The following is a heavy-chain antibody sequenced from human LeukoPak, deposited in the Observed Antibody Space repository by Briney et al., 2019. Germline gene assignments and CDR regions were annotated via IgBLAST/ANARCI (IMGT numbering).Heavy chain of an antibody. CDR1: GGSFSVYY. CDR2: INHSGST. CDR3: ARGPVGGEVVTASYYFDY. V-gene: IGHV4-34*01. D-gene: IGHD2-21*02. J-gene: IGHJ4*02. Sequence: PSETLSLTCSVYGGSFSVYYWSWIRQPPGKGLEWIGEINHSGSTNYNPSLKSRVTISVDTSKNQFSLKLSSVTAADTAVYYCARGPVGGEVVTASYYFDYWGQGTMVTVSS.